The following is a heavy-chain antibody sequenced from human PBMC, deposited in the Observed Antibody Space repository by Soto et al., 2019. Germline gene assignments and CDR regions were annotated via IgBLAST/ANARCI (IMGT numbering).Heavy chain of an antibody. CDR3: AREPGPDRWFDP. D-gene: IGHD2-8*02. Sequence: SETLSLTCTVSGASISSYFWTWIRQPAGKGLDWIGRISTSGTTNYNPSLKSRVTMSVDTSKNHFSLNLSSVTAADTAVYYCAREPGPDRWFDPWGEGIMMTFYS. V-gene: IGHV4-4*07. J-gene: IGHJ5*02. CDR2: ISTSGTT. CDR1: GASISSYF.